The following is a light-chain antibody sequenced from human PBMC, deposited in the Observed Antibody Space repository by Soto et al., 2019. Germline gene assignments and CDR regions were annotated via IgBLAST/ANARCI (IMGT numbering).Light chain of an antibody. Sequence: DTPMTQSPSTLSVSVGDRVTITCRASQSINSWLAWYQQKPGKAPKLLIYKASNLKSGVPSRFSGSASGTEFTLTISSLQPDDLATYYCQQYNGYSGTFGQGTKLEIK. J-gene: IGKJ2*02. CDR2: KAS. CDR1: QSINSW. V-gene: IGKV1-5*03. CDR3: QQYNGYSGT.